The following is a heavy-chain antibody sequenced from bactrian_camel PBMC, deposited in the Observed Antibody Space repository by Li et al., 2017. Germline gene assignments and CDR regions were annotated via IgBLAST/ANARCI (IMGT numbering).Heavy chain of an antibody. V-gene: IGHV3S55*01. CDR1: GFTLEDSD. CDR2: ISIDGST. J-gene: IGHJ6*01. D-gene: IGHD3*01. Sequence: VQLVESGGGSVQAGGSLRLSCTASGFTLEDSDMGWYHQAPGNECELVSTISIDGSTYYTESVKGRFTISQDHAVNTMYLQMNNLKPTDTGVYYCAAAGTRVSVMGPSTRTCPTDFGYWGQGTQVTVS. CDR3: AAAGTRVSVMGPSTRTCPTDFGY.